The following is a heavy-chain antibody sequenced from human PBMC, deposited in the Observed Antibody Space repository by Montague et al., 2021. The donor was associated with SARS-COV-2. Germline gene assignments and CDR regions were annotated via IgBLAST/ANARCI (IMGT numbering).Heavy chain of an antibody. Sequence: SLRPSCAASGFTFSRYAMHWVRQAPGKGLEWVSSISSRSGYIYYXXSLKGRFTISRDDAKNSLYLQMNSLRAEDTAVFYCAKDHSNYYDTSGVLGLGGSWGPGTLVTVSS. CDR1: GFTFSRYA. V-gene: IGHV3-21*01. CDR2: ISSRSGYI. J-gene: IGHJ5*02. CDR3: AKDHSNYYDTSGVLGLGGS. D-gene: IGHD3-22*01.